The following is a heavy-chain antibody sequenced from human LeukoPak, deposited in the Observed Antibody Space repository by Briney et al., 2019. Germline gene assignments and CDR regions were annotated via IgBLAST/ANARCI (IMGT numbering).Heavy chain of an antibody. D-gene: IGHD5-24*01. V-gene: IGHV4-39*07. CDR1: GGSISSSSYY. CDR3: ARGSRDGYNRAAFDI. CDR2: IYYSGST. J-gene: IGHJ3*02. Sequence: PSETLSLTCTVSGGSISSSSYYWGWIRQPPGKGLEWIGSIYYSGSTYYNPSLKSRVTISVDTSKNQFSLKLSSVTAADTAVYYCARGSRDGYNRAAFDIWGQGTMVTVSS.